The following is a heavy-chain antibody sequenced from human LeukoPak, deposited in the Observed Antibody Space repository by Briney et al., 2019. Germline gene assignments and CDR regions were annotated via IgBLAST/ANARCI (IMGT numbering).Heavy chain of an antibody. CDR2: MNPNSGNT. Sequence: ASVKVSCKASGYTFTSYDINWVRQATGQGLEWMGWMNPNSGNTGYAQKFQGRVTITRNTSISTAYMELSSLRSEDTAVYYCASPGPSDGLKQYYDYVWGSYRLDYWGQGTLVTVSS. D-gene: IGHD3-16*02. J-gene: IGHJ4*02. CDR3: ASPGPSDGLKQYYDYVWGSYRLDY. CDR1: GYTFTSYD. V-gene: IGHV1-8*03.